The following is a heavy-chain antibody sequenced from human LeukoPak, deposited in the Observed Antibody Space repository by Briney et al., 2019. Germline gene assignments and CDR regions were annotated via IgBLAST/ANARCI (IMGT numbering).Heavy chain of an antibody. CDR2: ISSSSSTI. V-gene: IGHV3-11*04. J-gene: IGHJ4*02. D-gene: IGHD3-22*01. CDR3: ARSSGHAFPDY. CDR1: GFTFSDYY. Sequence: PGGSLRLSCAASGFTFSDYYMSWIRQAPGKGLEWVSYISSSSSTIYYADSVKGRFTISRDNAKNSLYLQMDSLTDEDTAVYYCARSSGHAFPDYWGQGTLVTVSS.